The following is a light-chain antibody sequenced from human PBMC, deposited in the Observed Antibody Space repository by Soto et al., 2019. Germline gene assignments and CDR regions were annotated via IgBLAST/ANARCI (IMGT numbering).Light chain of an antibody. V-gene: IGLV2-18*01. CDR1: SSDVGSYNR. CDR2: EVS. J-gene: IGLJ1*01. Sequence: QSVLTQPPSVSGSPGQSVTISCTGTSSDVGSYNRVSWYQQPPGTAPKLMIYEVSNRPSGVPDRFSGSKSGNTASLTISGLQAEDEADYYCSLYTSSSTSVFGTGTKVTVL. CDR3: SLYTSSSTSV.